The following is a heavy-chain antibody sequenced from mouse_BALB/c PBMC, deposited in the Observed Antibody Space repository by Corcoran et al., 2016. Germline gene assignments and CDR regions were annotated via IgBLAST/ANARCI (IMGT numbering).Heavy chain of an antibody. V-gene: IGHV9-1*02. CDR1: GYTFTNYG. CDR3: ARDPYAMDY. J-gene: IGHJ4*01. CDR2: INTYTGEP. Sequence: QIQLVQSGTELKKPGETVKISCKASGYTFTNYGMNWVKQAPGKGLKWMGWINTYTGEPTYADDFKGRFAFSLETSASTAYLQINNLKNEDKATYFCARDPYAMDYWGQGTSVTVSS.